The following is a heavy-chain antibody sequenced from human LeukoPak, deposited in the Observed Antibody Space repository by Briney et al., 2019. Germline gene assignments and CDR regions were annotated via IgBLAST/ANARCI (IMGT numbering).Heavy chain of an antibody. CDR1: GFTVSSNY. J-gene: IGHJ4*02. V-gene: IGHV3-53*01. Sequence: GGSLRLSCAASGFTVSSNYMSWARQAPGKGLEWVSVIYSGGSTYYADSVKGRFTISRDNSKNTLYLQMNSLRAEDTAVYYCAREARVGATLDYWGQGTLVTVSS. D-gene: IGHD1-26*01. CDR2: IYSGGST. CDR3: AREARVGATLDY.